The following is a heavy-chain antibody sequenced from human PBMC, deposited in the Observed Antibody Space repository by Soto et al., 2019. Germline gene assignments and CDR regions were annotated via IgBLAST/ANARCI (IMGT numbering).Heavy chain of an antibody. D-gene: IGHD2-8*01. J-gene: IGHJ4*03. CDR3: ARHGCSDGICYSFTRWDNYIVDX. CDR2: IYTGDFDT. Sequence: ETLKSSWKTSGYTFNHYWISWVRQMPGHCLELMGSIYTGDFDTSYNPSFQGLVTISVDRSLGTAYLQWESLKASDTATYYCARHGCSDGICYSFTRWDNYIVDXWGQGTQVTVSX. CDR1: GYTFNHYW. V-gene: IGHV5-51*01.